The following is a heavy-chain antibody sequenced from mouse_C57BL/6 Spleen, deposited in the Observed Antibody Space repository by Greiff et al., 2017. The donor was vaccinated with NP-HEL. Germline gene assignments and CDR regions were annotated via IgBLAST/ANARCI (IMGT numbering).Heavy chain of an antibody. CDR2: IHPNSGST. V-gene: IGHV1-64*01. CDR1: GYTFTSYW. D-gene: IGHD1-1*01. CDR3: ARHWDYYGSSYWYFDV. Sequence: QVQLKQPGAELVKPGASVKLSCKASGYTFTSYWMHWVKQRPGQGLEWIGMIHPNSGSTNYNEKFKSKATLTVDKSSSTAYMQLSSLTSEDSAVYYCARHWDYYGSSYWYFDVWGTGTTVTVSS. J-gene: IGHJ1*03.